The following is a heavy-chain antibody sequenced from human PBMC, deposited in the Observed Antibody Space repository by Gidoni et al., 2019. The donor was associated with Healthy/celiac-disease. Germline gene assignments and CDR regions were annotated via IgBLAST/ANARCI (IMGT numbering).Heavy chain of an antibody. V-gene: IGHV3-21*01. CDR3: ARDDDFWSGYFYYYGMDV. D-gene: IGHD3-3*01. CDR2: ISSSSSYI. Sequence: EVQLVESGGGLVKPGGSLRLSCAASGFTFSSYSMNWVRQAPGKGLEWVSSISSSSSYIYYADSVKGRFTISRDNAKNSLYLQMNSLRAEDTAVYYCARDDDFWSGYFYYYGMDVWGQGTTVTVSS. CDR1: GFTFSSYS. J-gene: IGHJ6*02.